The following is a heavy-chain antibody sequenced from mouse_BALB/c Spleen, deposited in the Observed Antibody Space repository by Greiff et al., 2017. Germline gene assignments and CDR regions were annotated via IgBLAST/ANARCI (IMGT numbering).Heavy chain of an antibody. CDR1: GFTFSSFG. J-gene: IGHJ2*01. CDR2: ISSGSSTI. V-gene: IGHV5-17*02. CDR3: AREGVDY. Sequence: EVQGVESGGGLVQPGGSRKLSCAASGFTFSSFGMHWVRQAPEKGLEWVAYISSGSSTIYYADTVKGRFTISRDNPKNTLFLQMTSLRSEDTAMYYCAREGVDYWGQGTTLTVSS.